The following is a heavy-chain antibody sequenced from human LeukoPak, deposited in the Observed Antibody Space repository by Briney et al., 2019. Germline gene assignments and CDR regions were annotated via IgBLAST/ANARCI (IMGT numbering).Heavy chain of an antibody. J-gene: IGHJ4*02. CDR2: ISGSDGGSGGST. Sequence: GGSLRLSCAATGFSFSSFAMSWVRQAPGKGLEWVSAISGSDGGSGGSTYYADSVKGRFTISRDNSKNTLFLQMNSLRAEDTAVYYCARERGPYYYDDSGYYYEDYWGQGTLVTVSS. CDR3: ARERGPYYYDDSGYYYEDY. CDR1: GFSFSSFA. V-gene: IGHV3-23*01. D-gene: IGHD3-22*01.